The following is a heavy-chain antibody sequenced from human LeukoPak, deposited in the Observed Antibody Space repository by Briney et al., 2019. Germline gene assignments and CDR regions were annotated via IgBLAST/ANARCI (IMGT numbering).Heavy chain of an antibody. CDR1: GDSISSSSSY. D-gene: IGHD2-15*01. CDR2: IYYSGST. J-gene: IGHJ6*03. Sequence: SETLSLTCTVSGDSISSSSSYWGWIRQPPGEGLEWIGRIYYSGSTYYNPSLKSRVTISVDTSKNQFSLKLSSVTAADTAVYYCARQESSRVAGRYYYYMDVWGKGTTVTISS. V-gene: IGHV4-39*01. CDR3: ARQESSRVAGRYYYYMDV.